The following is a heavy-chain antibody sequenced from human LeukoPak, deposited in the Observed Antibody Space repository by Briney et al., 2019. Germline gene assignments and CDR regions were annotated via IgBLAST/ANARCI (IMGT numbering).Heavy chain of an antibody. J-gene: IGHJ4*02. Sequence: SQTLSLTCAISGDSVSSSSAAWNWIRQSPSRGLEWLGRTYYRSKWYNDYAVSVKSRITINPDTSKNQFSLQLNSVTPEDTAVYYCAGTHTIPYYFDYWGQGTLVTVSS. CDR2: TYYRSKWYN. D-gene: IGHD3-9*01. V-gene: IGHV6-1*01. CDR3: AGTHTIPYYFDY. CDR1: GDSVSSSSAA.